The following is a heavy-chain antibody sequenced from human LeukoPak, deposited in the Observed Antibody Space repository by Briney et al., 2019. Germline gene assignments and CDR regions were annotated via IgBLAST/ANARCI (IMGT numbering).Heavy chain of an antibody. Sequence: ASVNVSCKASGYTFSSYDINWVRQATGQGLEWMGWMNPNSGNTGYAQKFQGRVTMTRNTSINTAYMELSSLRSEDTAGYYCARVGGTGPYYYYYYYMDVWGKGTTVTVSS. CDR2: MNPNSGNT. CDR1: GYTFSSYD. V-gene: IGHV1-8*01. CDR3: ARVGGTGPYYYYYYYMDV. D-gene: IGHD4-23*01. J-gene: IGHJ6*03.